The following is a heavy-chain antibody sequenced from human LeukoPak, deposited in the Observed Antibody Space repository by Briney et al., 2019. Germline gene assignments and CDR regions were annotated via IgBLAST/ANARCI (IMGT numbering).Heavy chain of an antibody. V-gene: IGHV1-69*13. CDR3: ARYHGSGSYYHAIFQNNWFDP. D-gene: IGHD3-10*01. J-gene: IGHJ5*02. Sequence: VASVKVSCKASGGTFSSYAISWVRQAPGQGLEWMGGIIPIFGTANYAQKFQGRVTITADESTSTAYMELNSLRAEDTAVYYCARYHGSGSYYHAIFQNNWFDPWGQGTLVTVSS. CDR1: GGTFSSYA. CDR2: IIPIFGTA.